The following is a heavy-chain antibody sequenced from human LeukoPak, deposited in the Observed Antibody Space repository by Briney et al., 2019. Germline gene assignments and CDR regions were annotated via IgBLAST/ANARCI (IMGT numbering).Heavy chain of an antibody. J-gene: IGHJ6*03. V-gene: IGHV1-46*03. CDR3: ATLWFGVYMDV. D-gene: IGHD3-10*01. CDR2: INPSGGST. Sequence: SVKVSCKASGYTFTSYYMHWVRQAPGQGLEWMGIINPSGGSTSYAQKFQGRVTMTRDTSTSTVYMELSSLRSEDTAVYYCATLWFGVYMDVWGKGTTVTVSS. CDR1: GYTFTSYY.